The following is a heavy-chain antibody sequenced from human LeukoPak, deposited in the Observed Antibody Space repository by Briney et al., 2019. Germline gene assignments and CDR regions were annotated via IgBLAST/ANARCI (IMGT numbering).Heavy chain of an antibody. Sequence: PSETLSLTCTVSGGSISSYYWSWIRQPPGKGLEWIGYIYYSGSTNYNPSLKSRVTISVDTSKNQFSLKLSSVTAADTAVYYCARRVVAGPGFDPWGQGTLVTVSS. J-gene: IGHJ5*02. D-gene: IGHD6-19*01. CDR1: GGSISSYY. CDR2: IYYSGST. CDR3: ARRVVAGPGFDP. V-gene: IGHV4-59*01.